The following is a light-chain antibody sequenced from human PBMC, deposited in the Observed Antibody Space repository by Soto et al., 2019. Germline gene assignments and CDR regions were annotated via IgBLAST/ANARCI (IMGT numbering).Light chain of an antibody. Sequence: EIVLTQSPGTLSLSPGEGDTLSCRASQSVSSNSLAWYQQKPGQAPRLLIYGASTRATGIPDRFSGSGSGTDFTLTINRLEPEDFAVYYCQQYGNSPLTFGGGTKVEIK. J-gene: IGKJ4*01. CDR2: GAS. CDR1: QSVSSNS. CDR3: QQYGNSPLT. V-gene: IGKV3-20*01.